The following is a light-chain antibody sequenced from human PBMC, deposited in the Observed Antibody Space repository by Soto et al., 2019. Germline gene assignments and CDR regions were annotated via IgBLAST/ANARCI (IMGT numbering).Light chain of an antibody. CDR2: AAS. CDR3: QQDYSYPQT. V-gene: IGKV1-8*01. CDR1: QGISSY. J-gene: IGKJ1*01. Sequence: AIRMTQSPSSFSASTGDRVTITCRVSQGISSYLAWYQQKPGKAPKLLIYAASTLQSGVPSRFSVSGSGTDFTLTISCLQSEDFATYYCQQDYSYPQTFGQGTKVEIK.